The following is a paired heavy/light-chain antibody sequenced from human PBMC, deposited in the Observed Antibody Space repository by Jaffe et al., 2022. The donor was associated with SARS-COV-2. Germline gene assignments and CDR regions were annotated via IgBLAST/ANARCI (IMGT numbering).Light chain of an antibody. V-gene: IGLV1-40*01. Sequence: QSLLTQPPSVSGAPGQRVTISCTGSSSNIGGGYDVNWYQQLPGTVPKLLIYGDDNRPSGVPDRFSGSKSGTSASLAISGLQPEDEADYYCQSYDGSLSGLWAFGGGTKLTVL. CDR3: QSYDGSLSGLWA. CDR2: GDD. J-gene: IGLJ3*02. CDR1: SSNIGGGYD.
Heavy chain of an antibody. Sequence: QITLKESGPTVVKPTQTLTLTCTFSGFSLTTTRVAVGWIRQPPGKALEWLALLYWDDDKLYNPSLRSRLAVTKGTSSNQVVLTMTDMDPVDTATYHCVYRPSAGYIDSWGQGILVTVSS. CDR2: LYWDDDK. CDR1: GFSLTTTRVA. V-gene: IGHV2-5*02. CDR3: VYRPSAGYIDS. D-gene: IGHD2-2*02. J-gene: IGHJ4*02.